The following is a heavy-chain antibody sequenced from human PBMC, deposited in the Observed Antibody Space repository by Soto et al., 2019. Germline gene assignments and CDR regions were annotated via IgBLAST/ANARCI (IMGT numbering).Heavy chain of an antibody. J-gene: IGHJ3*02. D-gene: IGHD1-26*01. CDR2: IYWDDDK. V-gene: IGHV2-5*02. CDR3: AHRGYSGSYFYDAFDI. Sequence: QITMKESGPTLVKPTQTLTLTCTFSGFSLSTSGVGVGCIRQPPGKALAWLALIYWDDDKRYSPSLKSRLTITKDTSKNQVVLTMTNMDPVDTATYYCAHRGYSGSYFYDAFDIWGHGTMVTVSS. CDR1: GFSLSTSGVG.